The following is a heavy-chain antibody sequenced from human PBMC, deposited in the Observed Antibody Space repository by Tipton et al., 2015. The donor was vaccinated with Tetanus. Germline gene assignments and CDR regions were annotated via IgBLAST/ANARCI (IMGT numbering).Heavy chain of an antibody. CDR3: ARGRGRGPLEYFEH. CDR1: GYTFTHYG. Sequence: QLVQSGAEVKKPWASVKVSCKASGYTFTHYGLNWVRQAPGQGLEWMGWISPFNENVNYAEKFQGRLTMTTDRSTATVYMDLRCLTSGDTAVYYCARGRGRGPLEYFEHWGQGTLVTVSS. V-gene: IGHV1-18*01. D-gene: IGHD3-10*01. CDR2: ISPFNENV. J-gene: IGHJ5*02.